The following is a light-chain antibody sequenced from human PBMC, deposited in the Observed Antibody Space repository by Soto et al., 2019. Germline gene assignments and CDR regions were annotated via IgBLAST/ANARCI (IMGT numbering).Light chain of an antibody. CDR1: QSVSSY. CDR3: QQYGNSPFVA. J-gene: IGKJ1*01. Sequence: EIVLTQSPATLSLSPVEIATLSCISSQSVSSYLAWYQQKPGQAPRLLIYGASSRATGIPDRFSGSGSGTDLTLTISRLEPEDFAVYYCQQYGNSPFVACGQGTKVDIK. CDR2: GAS. V-gene: IGKV3-20*01.